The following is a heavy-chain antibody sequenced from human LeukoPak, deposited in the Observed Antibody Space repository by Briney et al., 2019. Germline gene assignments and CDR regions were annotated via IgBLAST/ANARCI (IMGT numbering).Heavy chain of an antibody. CDR3: ARPTIFGGNWFDP. Sequence: GGSLRLSCAASGFTFSSYRMHWVRQAPGKGLVWVSRINSDGSSTSYADSVKGRFTISRDNAKNTLYLQMNSLRAEDTAVYYCARPTIFGGNWFDPWGQGTLVTVSS. J-gene: IGHJ5*02. CDR2: INSDGSST. D-gene: IGHD3-3*01. V-gene: IGHV3-74*01. CDR1: GFTFSSYR.